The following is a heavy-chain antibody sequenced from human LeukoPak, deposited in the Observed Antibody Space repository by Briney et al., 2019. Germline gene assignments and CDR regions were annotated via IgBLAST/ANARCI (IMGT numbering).Heavy chain of an antibody. V-gene: IGHV4-31*01. D-gene: IGHD2-15*01. CDR1: GGSISTGDYY. Sequence: SETLSLTCTVSGGSISTGDYYWSWIRQYPGKGLEWIGFIFYTGSTYYNPSLKSLIIISVDTSKNQFSLKVRSVTAADTAVYHCARVQAAVNWFDPWGQGTLVTVSS. J-gene: IGHJ5*02. CDR2: IFYTGST. CDR3: ARVQAAVNWFDP.